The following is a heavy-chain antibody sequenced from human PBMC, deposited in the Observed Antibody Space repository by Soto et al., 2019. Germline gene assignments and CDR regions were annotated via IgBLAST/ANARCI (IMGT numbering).Heavy chain of an antibody. CDR2: IIPIFGTP. Sequence: QVQVVQSGAEVKNPGSSVKVSCKASGDTFTKYAFSWVRQAPGQGLEWLGGIIPIFGTPDYAQKFQGRVAIIADKSTSTVYMELSSLRAEDTAVYYCAVEVLGQLVPSGYYYYAMDVWGQGTTVTVSS. D-gene: IGHD6-6*01. V-gene: IGHV1-69*06. J-gene: IGHJ6*02. CDR1: GDTFTKYA. CDR3: AVEVLGQLVPSGYYYYAMDV.